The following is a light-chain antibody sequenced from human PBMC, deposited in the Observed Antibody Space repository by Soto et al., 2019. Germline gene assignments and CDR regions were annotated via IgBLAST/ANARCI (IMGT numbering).Light chain of an antibody. J-gene: IGLJ1*01. V-gene: IGLV3-21*02. CDR2: DDS. Sequence: SYELTQLPSVSVAPGQTARITCGANNIGSKSVHWYQQKPGQAPVLVVYDDSDRPSGIPERFSGSSSGNTATLTIGRVEGGDEADYFCQVWDSGSNHYVFGTGTKVTVL. CDR3: QVWDSGSNHYV. CDR1: NIGSKS.